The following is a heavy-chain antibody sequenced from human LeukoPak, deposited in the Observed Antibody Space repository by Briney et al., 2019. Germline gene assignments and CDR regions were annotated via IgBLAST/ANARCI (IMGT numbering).Heavy chain of an antibody. Sequence: KSSETLSLTCTVSGASITSDNYYWIWIRQPAGKGLEWIGRIYTSGTTNYNPSLKGRLSISMDTSNNQFSLKLTSVSAEDTAMYYCARGRSTRPDSWGQGTRVIVSS. CDR2: IYTSGTT. CDR3: ARGRSTRPDS. D-gene: IGHD2/OR15-2a*01. V-gene: IGHV4-61*02. J-gene: IGHJ4*02. CDR1: GASITSDNYY.